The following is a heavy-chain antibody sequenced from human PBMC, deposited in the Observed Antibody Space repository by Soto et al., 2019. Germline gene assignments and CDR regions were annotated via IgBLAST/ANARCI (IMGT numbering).Heavy chain of an antibody. Sequence: EVQLLESGGGLVQPGGSLRLSCAASEFTFSSNAMHWVRQAPGKGLEWVSGITGSGSTTFYADSVKGRFTSSRDNSKNTLYLHMSSLRAEDTATYYCAKDFTAYLSSWFHLWGQGTVVTVSS. CDR3: AKDFTAYLSSWFHL. CDR2: ITGSGSTT. D-gene: IGHD6-13*01. J-gene: IGHJ5*02. V-gene: IGHV3-23*01. CDR1: EFTFSSNA.